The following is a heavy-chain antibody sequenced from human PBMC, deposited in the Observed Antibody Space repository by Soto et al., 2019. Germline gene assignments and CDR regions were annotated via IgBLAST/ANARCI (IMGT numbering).Heavy chain of an antibody. CDR3: ARDRVEYSSSWSPSGWFDP. Sequence: LSLTCTVSGGSISSYYWSWIRQPPGKGLEWIGYIYYSGSTNYNPSLKSRVTISVDTSKNQFSLKLSSVTAADTAVYYCARDRVEYSSSWSPSGWFDPWGQGTLVIVSS. V-gene: IGHV4-59*01. CDR1: GGSISSYY. J-gene: IGHJ5*02. CDR2: IYYSGST. D-gene: IGHD6-13*01.